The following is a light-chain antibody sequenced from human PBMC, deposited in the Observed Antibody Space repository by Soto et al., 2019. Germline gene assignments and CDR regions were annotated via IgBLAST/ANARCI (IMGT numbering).Light chain of an antibody. CDR1: QSVFYSSNNENY. V-gene: IGKV4-1*01. CDR3: QQYYMTPLT. J-gene: IGKJ4*01. Sequence: DIVMTQSPDSLAVSLGERATINCKSSQSVFYSSNNENYLAWYQQKPGQPPKLLIYWASTRASGVPDRFNGSGSGTDFSLTISSLQSEDVAVNYGQQYYMTPLTFGGGTKVEIK. CDR2: WAS.